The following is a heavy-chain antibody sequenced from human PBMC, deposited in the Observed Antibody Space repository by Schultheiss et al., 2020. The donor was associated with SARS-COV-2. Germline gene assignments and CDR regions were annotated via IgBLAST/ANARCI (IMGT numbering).Heavy chain of an antibody. V-gene: IGHV3-13*01. CDR2: IGTAGDT. D-gene: IGHD3-3*01. CDR3: ARLDRKVVIMTGGMDV. Sequence: GGSLRLSCAASGFTFSSYDMHWVRQATGKGLEWVSAIGTAGDTYYTGSVKGRFTISRDNAKNSLYVQMNSLRAEDTAVYYCARLDRKVVIMTGGMDVWGQGTTVTVSS. CDR1: GFTFSSYD. J-gene: IGHJ6*02.